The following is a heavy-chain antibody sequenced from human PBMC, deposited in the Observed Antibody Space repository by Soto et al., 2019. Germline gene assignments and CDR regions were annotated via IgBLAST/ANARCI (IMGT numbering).Heavy chain of an antibody. CDR1: GFTFSSYA. CDR2: ISGSGGST. Sequence: GGSLRLSCAASGFTFSSYAMSWVRQAPGKGLEWVSAISGSGGSTYYADSVKGRFTISRDNSKNTLYLQMNSLRAEDTAVYYCAKDTIRFGENPHFHYWGQGTLVTVSS. V-gene: IGHV3-23*01. J-gene: IGHJ4*02. D-gene: IGHD3-10*01. CDR3: AKDTIRFGENPHFHY.